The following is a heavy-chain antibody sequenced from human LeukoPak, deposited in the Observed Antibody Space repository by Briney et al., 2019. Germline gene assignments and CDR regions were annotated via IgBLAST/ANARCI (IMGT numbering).Heavy chain of an antibody. CDR2: ISWDGGST. D-gene: IGHD3-9*01. Sequence: PGGSLRLSCAASGFTFDDYAMHWVRQAPGKGLEWVSLISWDGGSTYYADSVKGRFTISRDNSKNSLYLQMNSLRAEDTALYYCAKDIGGGYILTGYYGVGMDVWGQGTTVTVSS. CDR3: AKDIGGGYILTGYYGVGMDV. V-gene: IGHV3-43D*03. J-gene: IGHJ6*02. CDR1: GFTFDDYA.